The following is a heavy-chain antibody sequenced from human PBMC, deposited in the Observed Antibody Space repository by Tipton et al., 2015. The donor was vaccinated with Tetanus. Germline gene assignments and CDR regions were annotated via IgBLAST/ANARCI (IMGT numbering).Heavy chain of an antibody. V-gene: IGHV4-31*03. J-gene: IGHJ6*02. CDR3: ARVGYYYGSGSSYGMDV. D-gene: IGHD3-10*01. Sequence: TLSLTCTVSGGSISSGGYYWSWIRQHPGKGLEWIGYIYYSGSTYYNPSLKSRVTISADTSKNQFSLKLSSVTAADTAVYYCARVGYYYGSGSSYGMDVWGQGTTVTVSS. CDR2: IYYSGST. CDR1: GGSISSGGYY.